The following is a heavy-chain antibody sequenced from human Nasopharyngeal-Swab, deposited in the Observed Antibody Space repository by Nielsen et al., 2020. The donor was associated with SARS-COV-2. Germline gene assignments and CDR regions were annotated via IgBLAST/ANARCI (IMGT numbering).Heavy chain of an antibody. D-gene: IGHD5-12*01. Sequence: SETLSLTCAVYGGSFSGYYWSWIRQPPGKGLEWIGYIYYSGSTSYNPSLKSRVTISVDTSKNQFSLKLSSVTAADTAVYYCARARSGSGYDYEDAFDIWGQGTMVTVSS. CDR3: ARARSGSGYDYEDAFDI. CDR2: IYYSGST. J-gene: IGHJ3*02. V-gene: IGHV4-59*13. CDR1: GGSFSGYY.